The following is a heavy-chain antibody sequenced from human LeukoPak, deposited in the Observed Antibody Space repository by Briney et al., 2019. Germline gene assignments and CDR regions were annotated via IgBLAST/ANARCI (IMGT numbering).Heavy chain of an antibody. J-gene: IGHJ4*02. Sequence: SVKVSCKASGGTFSSYAISWVRQAPGQGLEWMGRIIPILGIANYAQKFQGRVTITADKSTSTAYMELSSLRSEDTAVYYCARASQWELLDYWGRGTLVTVSS. CDR2: IIPILGIA. D-gene: IGHD1-26*01. V-gene: IGHV1-69*04. CDR3: ARASQWELLDY. CDR1: GGTFSSYA.